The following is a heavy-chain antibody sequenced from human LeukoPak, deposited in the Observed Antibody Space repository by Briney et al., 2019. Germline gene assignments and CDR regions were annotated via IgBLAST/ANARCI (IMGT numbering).Heavy chain of an antibody. D-gene: IGHD4-17*01. V-gene: IGHV3-23*01. Sequence: PGGSLRLSCAASGFTFSSYAMSWVRQAPGKGLEWVSVISGSGGTTYYADSVKGRLTISRDDSKNTLYLQMNSLRAEDTAVYYCVSAFDYGPLNPFHFWAQGTRVAVSS. J-gene: IGHJ4*02. CDR1: GFTFSSYA. CDR2: ISGSGGTT. CDR3: VSAFDYGPLNPFHF.